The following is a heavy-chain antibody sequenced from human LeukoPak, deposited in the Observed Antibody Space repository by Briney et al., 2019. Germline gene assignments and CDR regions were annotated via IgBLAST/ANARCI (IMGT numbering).Heavy chain of an antibody. V-gene: IGHV6-1*01. CDR2: TYYRSKWYN. Sequence: SQTLSLTCAISGDSVSSNSAAWNWIRQSPSRGLEWLGRTYYRSKWYNDYAVSVKSRITINPDTSKNQFSLQLNSVTPEDTAVYYCARVLAAAAAPRSVYFQHWGQGTLVTVSS. J-gene: IGHJ1*01. CDR3: ARVLAAAAAPRSVYFQH. D-gene: IGHD6-13*01. CDR1: GDSVSSNSAA.